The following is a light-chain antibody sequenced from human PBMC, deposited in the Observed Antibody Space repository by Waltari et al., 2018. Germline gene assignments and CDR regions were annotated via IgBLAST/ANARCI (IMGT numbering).Light chain of an antibody. V-gene: IGLV2-11*01. CDR2: DVT. CDR1: SSEVGGSNT. Sequence: QSALTQPRSVSGSPGQSVTISRPGTSSEVGGSNTVTRYQQHPGKAPKPIIYDVTKRPSGVPDRFSGSKSGNTASLTISGLQAEDEADYYCCSYGGSYSFVVFGGGTKLTVL. CDR3: CSYGGSYSFVV. J-gene: IGLJ2*01.